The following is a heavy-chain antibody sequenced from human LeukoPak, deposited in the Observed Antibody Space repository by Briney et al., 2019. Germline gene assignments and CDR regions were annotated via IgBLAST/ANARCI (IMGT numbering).Heavy chain of an antibody. Sequence: PGGSLRLSCAASGFTFSSYAMSWVRQAPGKGLEWVSATSGSGGSTYYADSVKGRFTISRDNSKNTLYLQMNSLRAEDTAVYYCAKVYSSGWSENDYWGQGTLVTVSS. CDR3: AKVYSSGWSENDY. J-gene: IGHJ4*02. V-gene: IGHV3-23*01. CDR2: TSGSGGST. D-gene: IGHD6-19*01. CDR1: GFTFSSYA.